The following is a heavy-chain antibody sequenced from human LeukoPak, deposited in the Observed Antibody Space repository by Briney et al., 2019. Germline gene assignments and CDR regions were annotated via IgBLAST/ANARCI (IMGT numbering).Heavy chain of an antibody. J-gene: IGHJ3*02. D-gene: IGHD2-15*01. Sequence: PGGSLRLSCAASGNYWMHWVRQAPGKGLVWVSHINSDGSWTSYADSVKGRFTISKDNAKNTVYLQMNSLRAEDTAVYYCASPKRGGAFDMWGQGTVVTVSS. CDR1: GNYW. V-gene: IGHV3-74*01. CDR2: INSDGSWT. CDR3: ASPKRGGAFDM.